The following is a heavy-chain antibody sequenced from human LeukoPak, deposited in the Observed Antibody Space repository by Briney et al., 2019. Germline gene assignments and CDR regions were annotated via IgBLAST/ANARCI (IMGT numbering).Heavy chain of an antibody. CDR2: IHYRGTT. CDR1: GGSISSSSYY. Sequence: SETLSLTCTVSGGSISSSSYYWGWIRQPPGKGLEWIGSIHYRGTTYYNPSLESRVTISVETSKNQFSLKLSSVTAADTAVYYCGRPRWAVTNWFDPWGQGTLVTVS. V-gene: IGHV4-39*01. J-gene: IGHJ5*02. D-gene: IGHD4-17*01. CDR3: GRPRWAVTNWFDP.